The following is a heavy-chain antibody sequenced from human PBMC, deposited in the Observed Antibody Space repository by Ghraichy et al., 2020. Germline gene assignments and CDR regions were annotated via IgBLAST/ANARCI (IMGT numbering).Heavy chain of an antibody. V-gene: IGHV3-74*01. D-gene: IGHD3-10*01. CDR3: ATLAFGPDY. CDR2: STNNGRGT. CDR1: GFNIRDYW. J-gene: IGHJ4*02. Sequence: GGSLRLSCAASGFNIRDYWMHWVRHSPGKGLVWVSHSTNNGRGTGYADSVKGRFTISRDNAKNTLYLQMNNLKAEDTSVYYCATLAFGPDYWGQGTLVTVSS.